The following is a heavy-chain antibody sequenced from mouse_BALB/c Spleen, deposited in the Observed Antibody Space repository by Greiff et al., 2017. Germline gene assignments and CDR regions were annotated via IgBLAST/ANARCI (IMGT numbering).Heavy chain of an antibody. CDR1: GYTFTSYV. CDR2: INPYNDGT. J-gene: IGHJ1*01. CDR3: ARVERWLLYWYVDV. V-gene: IGHV1-14*01. D-gene: IGHD2-3*01. Sequence: VQLQQSGPELVKPGASVKMSCKASGYTFTSYVMHWVKQKPGQGLEWIGYINPYNDGTKYNEKFKGKATLTSDKSSSTAYMELSSLTSEDSAVYYCARVERWLLYWYVDVWGAGTTVTVSS.